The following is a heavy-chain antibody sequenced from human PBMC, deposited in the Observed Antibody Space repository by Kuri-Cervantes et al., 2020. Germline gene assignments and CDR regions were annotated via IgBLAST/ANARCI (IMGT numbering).Heavy chain of an antibody. Sequence: ASVKVSCKASGYTFTSYDINWVQQATGQGLEWMGWINPNSGGTNYAQKFQGRVTMTRDTSISTAYMELSRLRSDDTAVYYCARDISTMIQIGYYGMDVWGQGTTVTRLL. CDR2: INPNSGGT. V-gene: IGHV1-2*02. CDR1: GYTFTSYD. CDR3: ARDISTMIQIGYYGMDV. D-gene: IGHD3-22*01. J-gene: IGHJ6*02.